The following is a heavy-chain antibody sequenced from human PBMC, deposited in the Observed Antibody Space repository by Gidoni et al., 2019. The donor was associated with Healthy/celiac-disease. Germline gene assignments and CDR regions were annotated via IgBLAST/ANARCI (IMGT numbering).Heavy chain of an antibody. D-gene: IGHD6-13*01. CDR3: AKDRAGFRDSSSWHYYYYGMDV. Sequence: QVQLVESGGGVVQPGRSLRLSCAASGFTFSSYGMHWVRQAPGKGLEWVAVISYDGSNKYYADSVKGRFTISRDNSKNTLYLQMNSLRAEDTAVYYCAKDRAGFRDSSSWHYYYYGMDVWGQGTTVTVSS. J-gene: IGHJ6*02. CDR2: ISYDGSNK. V-gene: IGHV3-30*18. CDR1: GFTFSSYG.